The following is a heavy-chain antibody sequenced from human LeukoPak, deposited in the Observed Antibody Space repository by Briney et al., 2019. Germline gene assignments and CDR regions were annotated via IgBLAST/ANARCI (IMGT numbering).Heavy chain of an antibody. J-gene: IGHJ6*03. Sequence: PGGSLRLSCAASGFTFSNYAMSWVRQAPGKGLEWVSDISGSGGGTYYADSVKGRFTISRDNSKNTLYLQMNSLRAEDTAVYYCAKTGAGNYYMDVWGKGTTVIVSS. D-gene: IGHD7-27*01. V-gene: IGHV3-23*01. CDR2: ISGSGGGT. CDR1: GFTFSNYA. CDR3: AKTGAGNYYMDV.